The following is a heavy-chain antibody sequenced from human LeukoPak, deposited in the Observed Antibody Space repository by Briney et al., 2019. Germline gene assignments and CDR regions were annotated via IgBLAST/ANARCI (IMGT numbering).Heavy chain of an antibody. D-gene: IGHD2-8*01. CDR2: IYYSGST. Sequence: SQTLSLTCTVSGGSISSGGYYWSWIRQHPGKGLEWIGYIYYSGSTYYNPSLKSRVTISVDTSKNQFSLKLSSVTAADTAVYYCARDDPGVLAFDIWGQGTMVTVSS. CDR1: GGSISSGGYY. CDR3: ARDDPGVLAFDI. J-gene: IGHJ3*02. V-gene: IGHV4-31*03.